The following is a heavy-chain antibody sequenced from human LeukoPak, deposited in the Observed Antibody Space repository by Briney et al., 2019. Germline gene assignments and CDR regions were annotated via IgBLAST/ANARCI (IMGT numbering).Heavy chain of an antibody. J-gene: IGHJ6*03. CDR2: ISYDGSNK. Sequence: PGGSLRLSCAASGFTFSSYAMHWVRQAPGKGLEWVAVISYDGSNKYYADSVKGRFTISRDNSKNTLYLQMNSLRAEDTAVYYCARLGDPVDCSGGSCYYLRYYYYYYMDVWGKGTTVTVSS. CDR3: ARLGDPVDCSGGSCYYLRYYYYYYMDV. D-gene: IGHD2-15*01. V-gene: IGHV3-30*04. CDR1: GFTFSSYA.